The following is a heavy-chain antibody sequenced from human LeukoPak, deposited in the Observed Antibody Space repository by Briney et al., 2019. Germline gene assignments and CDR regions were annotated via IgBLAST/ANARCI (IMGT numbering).Heavy chain of an antibody. CDR1: GFTFSSYD. CDR3: ARAVAGVHWLDP. CDR2: IDTAGDT. J-gene: IGHJ5*02. D-gene: IGHD6-19*01. Sequence: GGSLRLSCAASGFTFSSYDLHWVRQGTGKGLEWVSGIDTAGDTYYPDSVKGRFTMSRENGKNSLYLQMNSLRAGDTAVCYCARAVAGVHWLDPWGQGTLVTVSS. V-gene: IGHV3-13*01.